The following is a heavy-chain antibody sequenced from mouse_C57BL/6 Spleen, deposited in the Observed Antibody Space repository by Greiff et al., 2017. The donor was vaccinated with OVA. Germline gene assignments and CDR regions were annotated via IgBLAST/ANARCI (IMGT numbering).Heavy chain of an antibody. Sequence: VQLQQSGPELVKPGASVKISCKASGYSFTGYYMNWVKQSPEKSLEWIGEINPSTGGTTYNQKFKAKATLTVDKSSSTAYMQLKSLTSEDSAVYYCARGNYGSREAFAYWGQGTLVTVSA. V-gene: IGHV1-42*01. CDR2: INPSTGGT. J-gene: IGHJ3*01. D-gene: IGHD1-1*01. CDR3: ARGNYGSREAFAY. CDR1: GYSFTGYY.